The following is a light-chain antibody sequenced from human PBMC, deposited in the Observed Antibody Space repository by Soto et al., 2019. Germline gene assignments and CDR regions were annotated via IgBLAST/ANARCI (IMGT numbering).Light chain of an antibody. CDR1: QSITTY. Sequence: DIQMPQYPSSLSASVGDRVTITCRASQSITTYLNWYQQKAGKAPDRLLYAASSLQSGVPSRFSGSESATDLTLTIGKLQPEDFYTYVCQQSCTTPFSFGPGPRVDIK. V-gene: IGKV1-39*01. J-gene: IGKJ3*01. CDR3: QQSCTTPFS. CDR2: AAS.